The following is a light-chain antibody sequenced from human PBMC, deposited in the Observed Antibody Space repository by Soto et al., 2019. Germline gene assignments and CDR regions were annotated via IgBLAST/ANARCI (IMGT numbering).Light chain of an antibody. CDR3: QYYGTSPHT. J-gene: IGKJ4*01. V-gene: IGKV3-20*01. CDR1: QSVSTVF. CDR2: GAS. Sequence: EIVLTQSPATLSLSPGERATLSCRASQSVSTVFLAWYQHKPGQSPRFLLYGASTRATGIPDRFSGSGSGTDFPLTISRLEPEDFAVYYCQYYGTSPHTFGGGTKVEIK.